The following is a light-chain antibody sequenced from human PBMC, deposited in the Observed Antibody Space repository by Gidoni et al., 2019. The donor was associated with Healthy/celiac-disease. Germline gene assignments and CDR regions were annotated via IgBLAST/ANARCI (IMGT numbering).Light chain of an antibody. V-gene: IGKV1-39*01. J-gene: IGKJ1*01. Sequence: DIQMTQSPSSLSASVGDRVTITCRASQSIGSYLNWYQQQPGKAPKLLIYAASRLQSGVPSRFSGSGSGTDFTFTISSLQPEDFATYYCQQRYSTPWTFGQGTKVEI. CDR3: QQRYSTPWT. CDR2: AAS. CDR1: QSIGSY.